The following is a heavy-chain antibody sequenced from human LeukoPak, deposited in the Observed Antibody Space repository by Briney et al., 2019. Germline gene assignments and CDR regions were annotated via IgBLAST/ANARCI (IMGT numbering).Heavy chain of an antibody. Sequence: SEILSLTCTVSGGSISSGDYYWSWIRQPPGKGLEWIGYIYYSGSTYYNPSLKSRVTISVDTSKNQFSLKLSSVTAADTAVYYCARVDRTVTTPIDYWGQGTLVTVSS. CDR2: IYYSGST. D-gene: IGHD4-17*01. CDR3: ARVDRTVTTPIDY. J-gene: IGHJ4*02. CDR1: GGSISSGDYY. V-gene: IGHV4-30-4*01.